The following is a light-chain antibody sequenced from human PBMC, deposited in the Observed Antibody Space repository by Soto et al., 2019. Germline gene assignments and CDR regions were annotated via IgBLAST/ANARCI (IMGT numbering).Light chain of an antibody. CDR2: WAS. Sequence: DIVMTQSPDSLAVSLGERATINCKSSQRALYSSNNKNYLAWYQQKPGQPPKLLIYWASTRESGVPDRFSGSGSGTDFTLTISSLQAEDVAVYYCQQYYSTLPYTFGQGTKLEIK. J-gene: IGKJ2*01. CDR3: QQYYSTLPYT. V-gene: IGKV4-1*01. CDR1: QRALYSSNNKNY.